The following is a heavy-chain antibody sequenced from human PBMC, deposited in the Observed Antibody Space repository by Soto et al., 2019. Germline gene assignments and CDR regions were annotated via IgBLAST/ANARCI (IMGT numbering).Heavy chain of an antibody. CDR3: AKDGSSGWFPGAGFDY. CDR2: ISGSGGST. V-gene: IGHV3-23*01. D-gene: IGHD6-19*01. CDR1: GFTFSSYA. Sequence: GGSLRLSCAASGFTFSSYAMSWVRQAPGKGLEWVSAISGSGGSTYYADSVKGRFTISRDNSKNTLYLQMNSLRAEDTAVYYCAKDGSSGWFPGAGFDYWSQGTLVTVSS. J-gene: IGHJ4*02.